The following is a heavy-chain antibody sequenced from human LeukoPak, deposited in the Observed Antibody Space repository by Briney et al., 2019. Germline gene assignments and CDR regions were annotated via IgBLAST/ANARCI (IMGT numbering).Heavy chain of an antibody. J-gene: IGHJ4*02. CDR3: ARGGVYSSGSYYLYYFDY. CDR1: GFTFRSYA. CDR2: ISSNGGST. D-gene: IGHD6-19*01. V-gene: IGHV3-64*04. Sequence: GGSLRLSCSASGFTFRSYAMHWVRQAPGKGLEFVSVISSNGGSTYYADSVKGRFTISRDNSKNTLYLQMNSLRAEDTAVYYCARGGVYSSGSYYLYYFDYWGQGTLVTVSS.